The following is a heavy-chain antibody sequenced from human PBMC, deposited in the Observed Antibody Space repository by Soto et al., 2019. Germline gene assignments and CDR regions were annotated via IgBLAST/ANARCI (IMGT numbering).Heavy chain of an antibody. Sequence: PGGSLRLSCAASGFTFSDLYMDWVRQAPGKGLEWVGRTRNKANSYTTEYAASVKGRFTISRDDSKNSLYLQMNSLKTEDTAVYYCARAGYSSGWRTFDYWGQGTLVTVSS. CDR3: ARAGYSSGWRTFDY. J-gene: IGHJ4*02. V-gene: IGHV3-72*01. CDR2: TRNKANSYTT. D-gene: IGHD6-19*01. CDR1: GFTFSDLY.